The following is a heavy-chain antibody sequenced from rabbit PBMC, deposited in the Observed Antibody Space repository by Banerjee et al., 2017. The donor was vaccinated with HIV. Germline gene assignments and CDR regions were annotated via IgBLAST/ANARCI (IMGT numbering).Heavy chain of an antibody. CDR1: GFSFSSNYY. CDR2: IYTGSSGRT. D-gene: IGHD7-1*01. J-gene: IGHJ4*01. V-gene: IGHV1S40*01. Sequence: QSLEESGGDLVKPGASLTLTCTASGFSFSSNYYMCWVRQAPGKGLEWIGCIYTGSSGRTYYASWAKGRFTISETSSTMVTLQMTSLTAADTATYFCARGVGVGGYGACTQFNLWGQGTLVTVS. CDR3: ARGVGVGGYGACTQFNL.